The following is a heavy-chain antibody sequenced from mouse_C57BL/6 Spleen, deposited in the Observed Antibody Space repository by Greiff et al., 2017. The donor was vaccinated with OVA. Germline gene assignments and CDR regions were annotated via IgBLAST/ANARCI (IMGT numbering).Heavy chain of an antibody. CDR2: ILTGSGST. CDR3: ARHGAAQATAYAMDY. CDR1: GYTFTGYW. D-gene: IGHD3-2*02. V-gene: IGHV1-9*01. J-gene: IGHJ4*01. Sequence: QVQLKESGAELMKPGASVKLSCKATGYTFTGYWIEWVKQRPGHGLEWIGEILTGSGSTNYNEKFKGKAKFTVDTSSNPSFMQLSSLTTEDSAIYFCARHGAAQATAYAMDYWGQGTSVTVSS.